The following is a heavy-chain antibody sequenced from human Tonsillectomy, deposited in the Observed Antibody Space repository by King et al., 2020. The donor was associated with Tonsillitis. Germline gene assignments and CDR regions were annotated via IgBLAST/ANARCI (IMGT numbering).Heavy chain of an antibody. V-gene: IGHV3-30*18. J-gene: IGHJ6*02. Sequence: VQLVESGGGVVQPGRSLRLSCAASGFTFSSYGMHWVRQAPGKGLEWVAVISYDGSNKYYADSVKGRFTISRDNSKNTLYLQMNSLRAEDTAVYYCAKERLGFWSGYSLVYYYGMDVWGQGTTVTVSS. D-gene: IGHD3-3*01. CDR2: ISYDGSNK. CDR1: GFTFSSYG. CDR3: AKERLGFWSGYSLVYYYGMDV.